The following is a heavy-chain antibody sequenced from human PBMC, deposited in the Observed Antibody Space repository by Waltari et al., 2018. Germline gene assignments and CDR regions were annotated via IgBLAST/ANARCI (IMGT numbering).Heavy chain of an antibody. V-gene: IGHV1-2*02. D-gene: IGHD2-2*02. CDR3: ARGPWHSTSYYNEY. J-gene: IGHJ4*02. CDR1: VYTFTGYY. Sequence: QVQLVQSGAEVKKPGASVKVSCKASVYTFTGYYINWVRQAPGQGLEWMGWINPNSGGTNSAQKFQGRVTMARDTSITTAYMELSSLRSDDTAVYYCARGPWHSTSYYNEYWGQGTLVTVSS. CDR2: INPNSGGT.